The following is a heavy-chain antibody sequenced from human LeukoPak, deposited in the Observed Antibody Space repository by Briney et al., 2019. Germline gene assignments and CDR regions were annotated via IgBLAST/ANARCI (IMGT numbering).Heavy chain of an antibody. D-gene: IGHD3-3*01. CDR2: INHGGST. V-gene: IGHV4-34*01. CDR1: GGSFSGYY. Sequence: KPSETLSLTCAVYGGSFSGYYWSWFRQPPGKGLEWIGEINHGGSTNYNPSLKSRVTISVDTSKNQFSLKVSSVTAADTAVFYCARGQYDFQTTYYYMDVWGKGTTVTISS. J-gene: IGHJ6*03. CDR3: ARGQYDFQTTYYYMDV.